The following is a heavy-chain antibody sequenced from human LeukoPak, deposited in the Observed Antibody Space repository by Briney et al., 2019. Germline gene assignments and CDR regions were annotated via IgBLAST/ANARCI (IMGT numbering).Heavy chain of an antibody. Sequence: PGGSLRLSCAASGFTFSSYSMNWVRQAPGKGLEWVSYISSSSSTIYYADPVKGRFTISRDNARKSLFLQMNRLRADDTAFYFCARVRAGGVDYWGQGTLVTVS. V-gene: IGHV3-48*04. CDR2: ISSSSSTI. CDR3: ARVRAGGVDY. CDR1: GFTFSSYS. J-gene: IGHJ4*02. D-gene: IGHD2-8*01.